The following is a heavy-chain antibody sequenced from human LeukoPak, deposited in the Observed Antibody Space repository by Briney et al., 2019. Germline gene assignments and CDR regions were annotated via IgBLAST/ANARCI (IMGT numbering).Heavy chain of an antibody. CDR1: GGSISSYY. CDR2: IYTSGNT. D-gene: IGHD5-12*01. CDR3: ARGPYSGYTLRPLDY. J-gene: IGHJ4*02. Sequence: SETLSLTCTVSGGSISSYYWSWVRQPAGKGLEWIGRIYTSGNTNYNPSLKGRVTMSVDTSKNQFSLNLSSVTAADTAVYYCARGPYSGYTLRPLDYWGQGTLVTVSS. V-gene: IGHV4-4*07.